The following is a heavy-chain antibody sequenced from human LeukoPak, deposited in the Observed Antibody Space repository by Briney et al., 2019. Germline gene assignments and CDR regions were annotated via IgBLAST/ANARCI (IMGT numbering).Heavy chain of an antibody. CDR2: ISGSGGST. CDR3: ARSIYASGSFYTFDI. V-gene: IGHV3-23*01. CDR1: GFTFSSYA. Sequence: PGGSLRLSCAVPGFTFSSYAISGVRQAPGKGPEWVSGISGSGGSTYSADSVKGRFTISRDNSKNTLYLQMNTLRTEDTAVYYCARSIYASGSFYTFDIWGQGTMVTVSS. J-gene: IGHJ3*02. D-gene: IGHD3-10*01.